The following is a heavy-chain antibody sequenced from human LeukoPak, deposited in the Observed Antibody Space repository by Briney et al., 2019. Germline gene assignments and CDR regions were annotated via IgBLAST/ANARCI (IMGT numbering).Heavy chain of an antibody. CDR2: ITTSSRYI. D-gene: IGHD4-17*01. Sequence: PSGTLSLTCAVSGGSISSSNWWSWVRQPPGKGLEWVSSITTSSRYIYYADSVKGRFTISRDNAKNSLSLQMNSLRAEDTAVYYCARDIGDYGDAFDIWGQGTMVTVSS. CDR1: GGSISSSN. J-gene: IGHJ3*02. CDR3: ARDIGDYGDAFDI. V-gene: IGHV3-21*01.